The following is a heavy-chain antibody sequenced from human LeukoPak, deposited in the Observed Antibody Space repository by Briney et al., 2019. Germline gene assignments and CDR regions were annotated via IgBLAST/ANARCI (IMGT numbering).Heavy chain of an antibody. V-gene: IGHV4-59*01. CDR2: IYYSGST. CDR3: ARGPGGYYYYYYMDV. J-gene: IGHJ6*03. CDR1: GGSISSYY. Sequence: PSETLSLTCTVSGGSISSYYWSWIRQPPGKGLEWIGYIYYSGSTNYNPSLKSRVTISVDTSKNQFSLKLSSVTAADTAVYYCARGPGGYYYYYYMDVWGKGTTVTISS. D-gene: IGHD2-15*01.